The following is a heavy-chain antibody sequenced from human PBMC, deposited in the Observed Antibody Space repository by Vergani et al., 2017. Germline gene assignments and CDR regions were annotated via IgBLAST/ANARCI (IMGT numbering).Heavy chain of an antibody. D-gene: IGHD2-2*01. CDR2: INPSGGST. Sequence: QVQLVQSGAEVKKPGASVKVSCKASGYTFTSYYMHWVRQAPGQGLEWMGIINPSGGSTSYAQKFQGRVTMTRDTSTSTVYMELSSLGSEDTDVYYCARDSRYCSSTSCYVGRDWFDPWGQGTLVTVSS. V-gene: IGHV1-46*01. CDR1: GYTFTSYY. CDR3: ARDSRYCSSTSCYVGRDWFDP. J-gene: IGHJ5*02.